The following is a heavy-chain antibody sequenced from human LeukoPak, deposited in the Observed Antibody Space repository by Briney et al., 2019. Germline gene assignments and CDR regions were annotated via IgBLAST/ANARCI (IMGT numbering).Heavy chain of an antibody. Sequence: PSETLSLTCAVYGGSFSGYYWSWIRPPPGKGREWIGEINHSGSTNYNPSLKSRVTISVDTSKNQFSLKLSSVTAADTAVYYCARGRLRAALDYWGQGTLVTVSS. CDR1: GGSFSGYY. CDR2: INHSGST. V-gene: IGHV4-34*01. J-gene: IGHJ4*02. D-gene: IGHD6-13*01. CDR3: ARGRLRAALDY.